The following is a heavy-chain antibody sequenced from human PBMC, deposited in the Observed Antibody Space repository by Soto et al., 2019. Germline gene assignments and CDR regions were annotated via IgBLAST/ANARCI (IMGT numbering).Heavy chain of an antibody. CDR3: AKEPRTTIFDYGMEV. D-gene: IGHD2-15*01. V-gene: IGHV3-30*18. J-gene: IGHJ6*01. Sequence: CSVSSVVSFDSNGLDCYRHGPGKGPEWVAVISYDETNEHYVDSVKGRFTISRDTSKSILYIQINRLRPEDTAVYKCAKEPRTTIFDYGMEVWGQASTDIVPS. CDR1: VVSFDSNG. CDR2: ISYDETNE.